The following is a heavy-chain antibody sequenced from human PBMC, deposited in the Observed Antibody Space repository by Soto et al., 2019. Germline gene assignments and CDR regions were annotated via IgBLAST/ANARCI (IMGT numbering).Heavy chain of an antibody. V-gene: IGHV4-59*08. J-gene: IGHJ5*02. D-gene: IGHD4-4*01. CDR2: IHYSGST. CDR1: GGSITGYY. CDR3: ARHSYYSNPLRFDP. Sequence: QVQLQESGPGLVQPSETLSLTGTVSGGSITGYYWSWLRQPPGKGPEWIGNIHYSGSTNYNPSLKSRVTISVDTSKHQFSLRRSSVTAADTAVYYCARHSYYSNPLRFDPWGQGTLVTVSS.